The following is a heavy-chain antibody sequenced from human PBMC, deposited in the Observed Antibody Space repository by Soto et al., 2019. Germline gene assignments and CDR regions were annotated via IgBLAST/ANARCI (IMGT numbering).Heavy chain of an antibody. V-gene: IGHV3-33*08. CDR1: GLTFSSYS. D-gene: IGHD6-19*01. Sequence: GGSLRLSCAASGLTFSSYSMSWVRQAPGKGLEWVAAIKYDGSEKYYADSVKGRFTISRDNAKTSLYLQMDSLRNEDTAVYYCARFFGSGFDYWGQGTLVTVSS. J-gene: IGHJ4*02. CDR3: ARFFGSGFDY. CDR2: IKYDGSEK.